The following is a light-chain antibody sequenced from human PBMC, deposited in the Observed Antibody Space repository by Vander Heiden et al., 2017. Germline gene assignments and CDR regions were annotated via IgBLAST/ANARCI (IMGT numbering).Light chain of an antibody. J-gene: IGKJ1*01. CDR2: WAS. CDR1: QSVLYSSNNKNY. Sequence: ILMTQSPDSLAVSLGERAPITCTSSQSVLYSSNNKNYLAWYQQKPGQPPKLLIYWASTRESGVPDRFSGSGSGTDFTLTISSLQAEDVAVYYCQQYYSTPWTFGQGTKVEIK. V-gene: IGKV4-1*01. CDR3: QQYYSTPWT.